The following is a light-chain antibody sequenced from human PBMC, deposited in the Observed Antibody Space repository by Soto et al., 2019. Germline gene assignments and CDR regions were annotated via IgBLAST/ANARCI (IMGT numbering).Light chain of an antibody. CDR2: GAS. CDR1: QSVSSRY. Sequence: EIVLTQSPGTMSLSPGERATLFCRASQSVSSRYLAWYQQRPGQAPSLLIYGASSRATGIPDRFSGGGSGTDFILTVSRLEPEDFAVYYCQYADTFGPGVKVDIK. V-gene: IGKV3-20*01. CDR3: QYADT. J-gene: IGKJ3*01.